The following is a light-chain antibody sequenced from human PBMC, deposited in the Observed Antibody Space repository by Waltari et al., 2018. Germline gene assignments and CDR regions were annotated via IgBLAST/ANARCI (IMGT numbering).Light chain of an antibody. V-gene: IGLV1-51*02. CDR1: HSNIGIHY. J-gene: IGLJ3*02. Sequence: SVLTQPPSVSAAPGQRVTISCSGSHSNIGIHYVSWYQQFPGAAPKLLIYENTRRPPGIPDRFSCSKSDTSATLDISGLQTGDEAHYYCGTWDSSLSDGRLFGGGTKLTVL. CDR2: ENT. CDR3: GTWDSSLSDGRL.